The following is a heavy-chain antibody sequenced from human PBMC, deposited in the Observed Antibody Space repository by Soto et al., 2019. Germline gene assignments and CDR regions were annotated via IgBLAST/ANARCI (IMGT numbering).Heavy chain of an antibody. V-gene: IGHV4-38-2*01. CDR3: ARTFDYYGMDV. J-gene: IGHJ6*02. CDR1: GYSIASGYY. CDR2: TYHAGSV. Sequence: KTSETLSLTCAVSGYSIASGYYWAWIRQPPGKGLEWIGSTYHAGSVYYNPSLNSRVAMSLETSDNQFSLKVTSVTAADTAVYYCARTFDYYGMDVWGQGTTVTVSS.